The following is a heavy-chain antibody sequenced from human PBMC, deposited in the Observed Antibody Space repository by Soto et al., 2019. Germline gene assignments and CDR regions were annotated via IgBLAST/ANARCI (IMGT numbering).Heavy chain of an antibody. CDR2: ISGSGGSA. CDR1: GFTFSTQA. CDR3: TKGSAATHYYYYAMDV. V-gene: IGHV3-23*01. Sequence: LRLSCAVSGFTFSTQAMSWVRQAPGKGLEWVSSISGSGGSAYYADSVKGRFTISRDNSKNTLYLQMNSLRPGDTAVYYCTKGSAATHYYYYAMDVWGQGTTVTVSS. J-gene: IGHJ6*02. D-gene: IGHD2-15*01.